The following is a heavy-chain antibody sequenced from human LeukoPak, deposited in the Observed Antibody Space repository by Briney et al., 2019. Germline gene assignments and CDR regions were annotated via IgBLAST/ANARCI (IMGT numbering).Heavy chain of an antibody. CDR2: INPSGGNT. Sequence: ASVKVSCKASGYTFTKYYMHWVRQAPGQGLEWMGIINPSGGNTNYAQQFQGRVTMTRDTSTSTVYMELSSLRSEDTAVYYCARGLSEFDYWGQGTLVTVSS. CDR3: ARGLSEFDY. CDR1: GYTFTKYY. J-gene: IGHJ4*02. V-gene: IGHV1-46*01.